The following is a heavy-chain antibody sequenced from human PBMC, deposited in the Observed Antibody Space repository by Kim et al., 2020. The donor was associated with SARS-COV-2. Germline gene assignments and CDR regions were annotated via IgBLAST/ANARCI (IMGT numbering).Heavy chain of an antibody. D-gene: IGHD1-26*01. V-gene: IGHV3-30*02. J-gene: IGHJ5*02. CDR3: AKEGRIVGATWWFDP. Sequence: DSVKGRFTISRDNSKNTLYLQMNSLRAEDTAVYYCAKEGRIVGATWWFDPWGQGTLVTVSS.